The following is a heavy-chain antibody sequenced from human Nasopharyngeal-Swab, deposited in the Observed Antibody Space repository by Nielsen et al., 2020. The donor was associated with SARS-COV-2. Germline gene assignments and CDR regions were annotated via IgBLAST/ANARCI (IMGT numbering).Heavy chain of an antibody. V-gene: IGHV3-33*01. CDR3: ARDPDYGGNSHFDY. D-gene: IGHD4-23*01. CDR1: GFTFSSYG. CDR2: IWYDGSNK. J-gene: IGHJ4*02. Sequence: GESLKISCAASGFTFSSYGMHWVRQAPGKGLEWVAVIWYDGSNKYYADSVKGRFTISRDNSKNTLYLQMNSLRAEDTAVYYCARDPDYGGNSHFDYWGQGTLVTVSS.